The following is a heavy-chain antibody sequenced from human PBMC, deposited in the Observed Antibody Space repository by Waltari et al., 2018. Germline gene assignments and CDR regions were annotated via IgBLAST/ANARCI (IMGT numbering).Heavy chain of an antibody. D-gene: IGHD6-13*01. CDR1: GGSFSGYY. V-gene: IGHV4-34*01. J-gene: IGHJ5*02. Sequence: QVQLQQWGAGLLKPSETLSLTCAVYGGSFSGYYWSWIRQPPGKGLEWSGEINHSGSTNYNPSLKSRVTISVDTSKNQFSLKLSSVTAADTAVYYCARARGQQPVEAWGQGTLVTVSS. CDR3: ARARGQQPVEA. CDR2: INHSGST.